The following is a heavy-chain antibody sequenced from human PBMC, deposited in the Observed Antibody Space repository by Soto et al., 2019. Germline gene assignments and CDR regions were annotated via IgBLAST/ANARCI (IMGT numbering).Heavy chain of an antibody. CDR1: GFTFSNYG. CDR2: IWYDGSNE. Sequence: QVQLVESGGGVVQPGRSLRVSCAASGFTFSNYGMHWVRQAPGKGLEWVAIIWYDGSNEYYADSVKGRFTISRDNSKNTVYLQMNSLRAEDTAVYYCARDDYYYYYGMDVWGQGTTVIVSS. J-gene: IGHJ6*02. CDR3: ARDDYYYYYGMDV. V-gene: IGHV3-33*01.